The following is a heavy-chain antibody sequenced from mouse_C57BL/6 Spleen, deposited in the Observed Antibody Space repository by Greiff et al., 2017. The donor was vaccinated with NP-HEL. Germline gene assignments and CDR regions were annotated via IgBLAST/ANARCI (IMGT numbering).Heavy chain of an antibody. J-gene: IGHJ3*01. CDR1: GYTFTSYG. CDR3: ARYDYDEAWFAY. D-gene: IGHD2-4*01. CDR2: IYPRSGNT. V-gene: IGHV1-81*01. Sequence: VQLQQSGAELARPGASVKLSCKASGYTFTSYGISWVKRRTGQGLEWIGEIYPRSGNTYYNEKFKGKATLTADKSASTAYMELRSLTSEDSAVYFCARYDYDEAWFAYWGQGTLVTVSA.